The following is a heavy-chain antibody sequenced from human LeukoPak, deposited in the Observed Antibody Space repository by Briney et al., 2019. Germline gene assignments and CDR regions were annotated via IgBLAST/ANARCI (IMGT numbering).Heavy chain of an antibody. CDR3: AKLESALIVVGA. CDR1: GFTFSRSS. CDR2: MRGAGDIA. D-gene: IGHD3-22*01. J-gene: IGHJ5*02. V-gene: IGHV3-23*01. Sequence: PGRSLRPSCAASGFTFSRSSFSCVSQAPGQGLEWVSSMRGAGDIAHYAESVRGRFTISRDNSRNTLYLQMNSLRADDTGVYYCAKLESALIVVGAWGQGIRVAVSS.